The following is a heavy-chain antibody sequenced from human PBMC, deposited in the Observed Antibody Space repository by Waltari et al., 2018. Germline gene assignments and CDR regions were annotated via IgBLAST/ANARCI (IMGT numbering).Heavy chain of an antibody. CDR1: GYPFNDAW. CDR3: VRESFGNDI. J-gene: IGHJ4*02. CDR2: IKREIDGGTA. D-gene: IGHD3-10*01. V-gene: IGHV3-15*01. Sequence: QLVESGGGLVKPGESLGLSCVASGYPFNDAWMSWARQAPGKGLEWVGRIKREIDGGTAEYVESVKDRFTISRDDSKNTLYLQMNGLKSEDSAVYFCVRESFGNDIWGQGTLVTVSS.